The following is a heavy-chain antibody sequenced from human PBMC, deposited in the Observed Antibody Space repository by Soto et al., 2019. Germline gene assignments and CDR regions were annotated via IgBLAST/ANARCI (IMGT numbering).Heavy chain of an antibody. CDR3: ASLSHPGAARAYFQH. Sequence: SVKVACKASGGTFRSYTIRWVRQPHGQGLEWMGRIITILGIANYAQKSQGRVTISAAKSIRTAYLQWSSLKASDPVRYYCASLSHPGAARAYFQHCGQGTRVTVSS. V-gene: IGHV1-69*02. D-gene: IGHD6-25*01. CDR1: GGTFRSYT. J-gene: IGHJ1*01. CDR2: IITILGIA.